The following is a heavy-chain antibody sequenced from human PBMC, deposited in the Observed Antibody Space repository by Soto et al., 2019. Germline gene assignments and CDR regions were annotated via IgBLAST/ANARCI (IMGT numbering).Heavy chain of an antibody. CDR1: RGSFSYFH. Sequence: QVQLQQWGGGLLKPSETLSLTCGLHRGSFSYFHWSWIRQPPGKGLEWIGEIHTSGSTNYNPPLRSRVTMSIDTSAMQFSLTLNSVTAADTAVYYCARGGGNPASTNDFWGQGALVTVSS. CDR2: IHTSGST. D-gene: IGHD3-16*01. J-gene: IGHJ4*02. V-gene: IGHV4-34*01. CDR3: ARGGGNPASTNDF.